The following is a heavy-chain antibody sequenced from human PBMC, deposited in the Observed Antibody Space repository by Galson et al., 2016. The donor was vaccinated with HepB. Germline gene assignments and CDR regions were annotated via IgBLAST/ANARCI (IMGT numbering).Heavy chain of an antibody. CDR1: GGSISSYY. V-gene: IGHV4-59*01. CDR2: IYYSGRT. D-gene: IGHD5-18*01. Sequence: TLSLTCTVSGGSISSYYWSWIRQPPGKGLEWIGYIYYSGRTNYNPSLKSRVTISVDTSKNQFSLKLSSVTAADTAVYYCARDGYSYGELDYWGQGTLVTVSS. CDR3: ARDGYSYGELDY. J-gene: IGHJ4*02.